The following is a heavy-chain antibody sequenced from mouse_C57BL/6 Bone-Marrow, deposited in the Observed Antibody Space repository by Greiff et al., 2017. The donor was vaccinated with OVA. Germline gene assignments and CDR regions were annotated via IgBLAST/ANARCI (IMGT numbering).Heavy chain of an antibody. Sequence: EVKVEESGGGLVQPGGSLKLSCAASGFTFSDYGMAWVRQAPRKGPEWVAFISNLAYSIYYADTVTGRFTISRENAKNTLYLEMSSLRSEDTAMYYCARHSPSTTVVATGYFDVWGTGTTVTVSS. CDR1: GFTFSDYG. CDR2: ISNLAYSI. V-gene: IGHV5-15*04. J-gene: IGHJ1*03. D-gene: IGHD1-1*01. CDR3: ARHSPSTTVVATGYFDV.